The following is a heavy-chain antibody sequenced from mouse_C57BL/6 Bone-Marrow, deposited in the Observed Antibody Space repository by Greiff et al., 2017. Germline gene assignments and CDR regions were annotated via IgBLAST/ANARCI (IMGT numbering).Heavy chain of an antibody. Sequence: VQLQESGPGLVAPSQSLSITCTVSGFSLTSYGVHWVRQPPGKGLEWLVVIWSDGSTTYNSALKSRLSISKDNSKSQVFLKMNSLQTDDTAMYYCARHGSYYSNPRAMDYWGQGTSVTVSS. V-gene: IGHV2-6-1*01. CDR3: ARHGSYYSNPRAMDY. CDR2: IWSDGST. D-gene: IGHD2-5*01. CDR1: GFSLTSYG. J-gene: IGHJ4*01.